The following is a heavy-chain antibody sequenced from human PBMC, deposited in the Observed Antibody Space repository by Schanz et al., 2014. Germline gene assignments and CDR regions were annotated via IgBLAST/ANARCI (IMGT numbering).Heavy chain of an antibody. J-gene: IGHJ4*02. CDR3: ARARYTGYDCSGY. D-gene: IGHD5-12*01. Sequence: QVQLVQSGPAVKKPGASMKVSCLASGYSFTEYFLHWVRQAPGQGLEWMGWINPNSGVTNYEQKFKGRVTLTSDTSISTAFMELSGLTSDDTATYFCARARYTGYDCSGYWGQGTLLIVSS. CDR1: GYSFTEYF. CDR2: INPNSGVT. V-gene: IGHV1-2*02.